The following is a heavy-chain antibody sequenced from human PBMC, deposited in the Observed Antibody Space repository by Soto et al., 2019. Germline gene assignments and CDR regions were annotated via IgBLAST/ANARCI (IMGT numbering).Heavy chain of an antibody. J-gene: IGHJ4*02. CDR3: VFVPYDSSGYSYVYFDY. D-gene: IGHD3-22*01. Sequence: ASVKVSCKASGYTFTSYYMHWVRQAPGQGLERMGIINPSGGSTSYAQKFQGRVTMTRDTSTSTVYMELSSLRSEDTAVYYCVFVPYDSSGYSYVYFDYWGQGTLVTVSS. V-gene: IGHV1-46*01. CDR1: GYTFTSYY. CDR2: INPSGGST.